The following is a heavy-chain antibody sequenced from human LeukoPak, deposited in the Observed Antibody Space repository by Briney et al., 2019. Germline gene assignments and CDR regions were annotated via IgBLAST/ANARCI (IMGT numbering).Heavy chain of an antibody. V-gene: IGHV4-38-2*01. Sequence: PSETLSLTCAVSGYSISSGYYWGWIRQSPGKGLEWIGRIDRSGNTYYNPPLKSRVAISVDTSSNQFSLRLPSVTAADTAVYYCARMDDYFGSGNYYNVINYYYMDVWGKGTTVTVS. CDR1: GYSISSGYY. J-gene: IGHJ6*03. CDR3: ARMDDYFGSGNYYNVINYYYMDV. D-gene: IGHD3-10*01. CDR2: IDRSGNT.